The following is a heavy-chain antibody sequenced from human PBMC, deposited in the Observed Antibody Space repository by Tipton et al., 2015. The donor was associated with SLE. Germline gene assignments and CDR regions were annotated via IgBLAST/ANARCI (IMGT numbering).Heavy chain of an antibody. Sequence: TLSLTCTVPGGSISSGGYYWSWIRQLPGKGLEWIGYIYYSGNTYYNPPLKSRDTITVDTSKNQFSLKLSSVTAADTAVYYCARDWSDYSGSGTAYNWFDPWGKGTLVTVSS. V-gene: IGHV4-31*03. CDR1: GGSISSGGYY. D-gene: IGHD3-10*01. CDR2: IYYSGNT. J-gene: IGHJ5*02. CDR3: ARDWSDYSGSGTAYNWFDP.